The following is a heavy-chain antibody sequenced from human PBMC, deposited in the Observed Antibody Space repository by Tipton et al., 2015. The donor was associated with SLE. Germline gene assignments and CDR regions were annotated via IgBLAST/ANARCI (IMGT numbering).Heavy chain of an antibody. CDR1: GVSISGYY. J-gene: IGHJ6*03. CDR2: IYHNGAT. D-gene: IGHD2-2*01. Sequence: TLSLTCSVSGVSISGYYCSWIRQPPGKGLEWVGFIYHNGATKYNPSLKNRLSISIDTTKNQFSLKLTSVTAADTAVYYCASGGTPAFMAVWGEGTTVTVSS. CDR3: ASGGTPAFMAV. V-gene: IGHV4-59*01.